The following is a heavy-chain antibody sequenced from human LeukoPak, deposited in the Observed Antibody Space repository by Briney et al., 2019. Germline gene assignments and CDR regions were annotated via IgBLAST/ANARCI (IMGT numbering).Heavy chain of an antibody. CDR2: ISYDGSNK. CDR1: GFTFSGYA. D-gene: IGHD1-14*01. J-gene: IGHJ4*02. Sequence: QTGGSLRLSCAASGFTFSGYAIHWVRQAPGKGLEWVAVISYDGSNKYYADSVKGRFTISRDNSKNTLYLQMNSLRAEDTAVYYCVSRTNREYYFDYWGQGTLVTVSS. CDR3: VSRTNREYYFDY. V-gene: IGHV3-30*04.